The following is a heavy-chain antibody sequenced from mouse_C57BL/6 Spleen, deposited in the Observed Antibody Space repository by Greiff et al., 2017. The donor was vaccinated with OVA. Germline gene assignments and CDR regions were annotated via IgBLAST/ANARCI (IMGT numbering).Heavy chain of an antibody. Sequence: QVQLQQSGAELVRPGASVTLSCKASGYTFTDYEMHWVKQTPVHGLEWIGAIDPETGGTASNQKFKGKAILTADKSSSTAYMELRSLTSEDSAVYYCTRRGNWDGNYFDYWGQGTTLTVSS. CDR1: GYTFTDYE. CDR3: TRRGNWDGNYFDY. J-gene: IGHJ2*01. CDR2: IDPETGGT. D-gene: IGHD4-1*01. V-gene: IGHV1-15*01.